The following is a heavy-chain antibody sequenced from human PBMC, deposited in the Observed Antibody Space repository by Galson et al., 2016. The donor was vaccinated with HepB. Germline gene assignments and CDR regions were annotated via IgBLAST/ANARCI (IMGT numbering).Heavy chain of an antibody. CDR1: GFTFRNYH. D-gene: IGHD6-13*01. CDR2: ISSGSAYK. CDR3: ARAAYSFHFNYYY. J-gene: IGHJ4*02. V-gene: IGHV3-21*01. Sequence: SLRLSCAGSGFTFRNYHMNWVRQTPGKGLEWVSSISSGSAYKYYADSVKGRFSIFRDNAKNSLYLQMNSLRAEDTAVYYCARAAYSFHFNYYYWGQGTLVTVSS.